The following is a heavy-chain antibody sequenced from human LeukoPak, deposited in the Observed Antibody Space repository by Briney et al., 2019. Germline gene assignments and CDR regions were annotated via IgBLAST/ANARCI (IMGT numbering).Heavy chain of an antibody. Sequence: SETLSLTCSVSGGSISGSSFFWGWIRQPPGKGLEWIGSNTGSAYYNPSLKSRVTISVDTSKNQFSLNLTSVTAAETAVYYCGRQPRLYYFDSWGQGTVVTVSS. J-gene: IGHJ4*02. CDR3: GRQPRLYYFDS. D-gene: IGHD3-16*02. CDR2: NTGSA. CDR1: GGSISGSSFF. V-gene: IGHV4-39*01.